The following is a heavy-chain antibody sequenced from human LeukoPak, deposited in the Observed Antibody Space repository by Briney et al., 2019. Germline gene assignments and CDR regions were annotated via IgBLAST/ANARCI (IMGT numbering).Heavy chain of an antibody. Sequence: WMGWINAGNGNTKYSQKFQGRVTITRDTSASTAYMELSSLRSEDTAVYYCARYEREFDYWGQGTLVTVSS. J-gene: IGHJ4*02. V-gene: IGHV1-3*01. CDR3: ARYEREFDY. D-gene: IGHD1-26*01. CDR2: INAGNGNT.